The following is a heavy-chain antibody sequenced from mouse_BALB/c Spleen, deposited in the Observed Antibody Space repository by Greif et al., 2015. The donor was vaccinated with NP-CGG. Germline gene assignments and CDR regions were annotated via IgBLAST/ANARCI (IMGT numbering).Heavy chain of an antibody. J-gene: IGHJ1*01. CDR1: GFNIKDTY. Sequence: VQLQQSGAELVKPGASGKLSCTASGFNIKDTYMHWVKQRPEQGLEWIGRIDPANGNTKYDPKFQGKATITADTSSNAAYLQLSSLTAEDTAVYYCARWDWYFDVWGAGTTVTVSS. CDR2: IDPANGNT. V-gene: IGHV14-3*02. CDR3: ARWDWYFDV.